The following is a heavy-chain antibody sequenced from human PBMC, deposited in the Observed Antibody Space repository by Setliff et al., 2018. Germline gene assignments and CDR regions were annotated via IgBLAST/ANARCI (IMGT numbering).Heavy chain of an antibody. CDR2: ISADGANE. Sequence: GGSLRLSCVASGFSFNTYTVHWVRQAPGKGLEWISADGANEYYADSVKGRFTISRDKSRNTLYLQMTGLRTDDTALYYCARGADYGDYVGPGYWGQGTLVTVSS. V-gene: IGHV3-30*01. CDR3: ARGADYGDYVGPGY. J-gene: IGHJ4*02. CDR1: GFSFNTYT. D-gene: IGHD4-17*01.